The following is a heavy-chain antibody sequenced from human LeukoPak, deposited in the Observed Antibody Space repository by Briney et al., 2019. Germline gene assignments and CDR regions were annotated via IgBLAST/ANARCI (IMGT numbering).Heavy chain of an antibody. CDR2: MYYSGST. D-gene: IGHD3-22*01. CDR3: ARPYYYDSRIDP. J-gene: IGHJ5*02. V-gene: IGHV4-30-4*01. CDR1: GGSISSGDYY. Sequence: SETLFLTCTVSGGSISSGDYYWSWIRQPPGKGLEWIGYMYYSGSTYYNPSLKSRATISVDTSKNQFSLKLSSVTAADTAVYYCARPYYYDSRIDPWGQGTLVTVSS.